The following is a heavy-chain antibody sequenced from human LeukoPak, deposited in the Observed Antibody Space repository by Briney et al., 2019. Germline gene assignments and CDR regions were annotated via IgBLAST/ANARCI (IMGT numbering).Heavy chain of an antibody. V-gene: IGHV3-23*01. CDR2: ISGGGGST. J-gene: IGHJ6*02. D-gene: IGHD4-23*01. Sequence: PGGSLRLSCAASGFTFSSYAMTWVRQAPGKGLEWVSGISGGGGSTFYADSVKGRFTISRDNAKNSLYLQMNSLRAEDTAVYYCAREDYGGNSVFGYYYYGIDVWGQGTTVTVSS. CDR1: GFTFSSYA. CDR3: AREDYGGNSVFGYYYYGIDV.